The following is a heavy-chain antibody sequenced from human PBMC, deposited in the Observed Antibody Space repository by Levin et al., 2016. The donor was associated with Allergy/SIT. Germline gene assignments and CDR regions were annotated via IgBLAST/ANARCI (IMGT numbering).Heavy chain of an antibody. J-gene: IGHJ4*02. CDR2: IWSDGSNE. CDR1: GFSFSSYG. CDR3: AKKREGFHLPLDY. D-gene: IGHD1-26*01. Sequence: GGSLRLSCAASGFSFSSYGMHWVRQSPGKGLEWVAVIWSDGSNEFYADSVKGRFTISRDNSKNTLYLQLNSLRAEDTAVFYCAKKREGFHLPLDYWGQGTLVTVSS. V-gene: IGHV3-33*06.